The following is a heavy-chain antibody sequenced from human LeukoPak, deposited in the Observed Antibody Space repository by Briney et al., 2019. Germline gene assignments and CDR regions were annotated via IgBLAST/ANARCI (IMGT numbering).Heavy chain of an antibody. CDR1: GFPYNSLD. V-gene: IGHV3-30*03. Sequence: GGPLTLSCAPSGFPYNSLDKLCLRHAPDKAREWVAVISYDGSNKYYADSVKGRFTISRDNSKNTLYQQMNSLRAEDTAVYYCAVLYSYGYRDVWGEGTMATVSS. CDR2: ISYDGSNK. CDR3: AVLYSYGYRDV. D-gene: IGHD5-18*01. J-gene: IGHJ3*01.